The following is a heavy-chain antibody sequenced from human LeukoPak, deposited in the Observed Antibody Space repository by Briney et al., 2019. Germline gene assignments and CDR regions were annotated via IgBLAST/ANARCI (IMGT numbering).Heavy chain of an antibody. D-gene: IGHD6-6*01. CDR1: GFTFGDYA. CDR3: TRDRPGIAARPSPFDY. Sequence: GGSLRLSCTASGFTFGDYAMSWVRQAPGKGLEWVGFIRSKAYGGTTEYAASVKGRFTISRDDSKSIAYLQMNSLKTEDTAVYYCTRDRPGIAARPSPFDYWGQGTLVTVSS. CDR2: IRSKAYGGTT. J-gene: IGHJ4*02. V-gene: IGHV3-49*04.